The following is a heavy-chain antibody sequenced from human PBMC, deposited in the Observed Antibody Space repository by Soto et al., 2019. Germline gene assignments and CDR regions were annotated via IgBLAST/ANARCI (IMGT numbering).Heavy chain of an antibody. CDR3: ARYSGYFGYFDF. J-gene: IGHJ4*02. CDR2: IFYSGST. Sequence: SETLSLTCAVSGGSLSTGGYSWSWIRQPPGTGLEWIGSIFYSGSTYYNPSLKSRVTISVDGSESQFSLHLTSMTAADTAVYYCARYSGYFGYFDFWGQGTLVTVS. D-gene: IGHD5-12*01. CDR1: GGSLSTGGYS. V-gene: IGHV4-30-2*01.